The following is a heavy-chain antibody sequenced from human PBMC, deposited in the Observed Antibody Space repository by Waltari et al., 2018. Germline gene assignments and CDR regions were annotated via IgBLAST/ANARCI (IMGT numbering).Heavy chain of an antibody. D-gene: IGHD2-21*01. CDR1: GYTLTELS. CDR2: FDTADGET. CDR3: ATLKRLWY. J-gene: IGHJ4*02. V-gene: IGHV1-24*01. Sequence: QVQLVQSGAEVKKPGASVKVSCKVSGYTLTELSMHWVRQAPGKGLEWMGGFDTADGETISAQKSQGRVTMTEDTYTDTAYMELSSLRSEDTAVYYCATLKRLWYWGQGTLVTVSS.